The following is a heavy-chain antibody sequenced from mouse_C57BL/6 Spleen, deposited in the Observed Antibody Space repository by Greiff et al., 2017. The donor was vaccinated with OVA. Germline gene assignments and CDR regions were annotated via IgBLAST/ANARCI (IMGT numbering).Heavy chain of an antibody. D-gene: IGHD1-1*01. CDR2: INSDGGST. J-gene: IGHJ4*01. CDR1: EYEFPSHD. Sequence: EVKLVESGGGLVQPGESLKLSCESNEYEFPSHDMSWVRKTPEKRLELVAAINSDGGSTYYPDTMERRFIISRDNTKKTLYLQMSSLRSEDTALYYCARTGHYYGSSGAMDYWGQGTSVTVSS. V-gene: IGHV5-2*01. CDR3: ARTGHYYGSSGAMDY.